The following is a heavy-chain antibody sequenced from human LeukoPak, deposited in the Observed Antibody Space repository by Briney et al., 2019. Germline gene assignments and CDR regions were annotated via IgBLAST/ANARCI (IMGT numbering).Heavy chain of an antibody. CDR3: ERDMVGATRGNY. V-gene: IGHV3-30-3*01. J-gene: IGHJ4*02. CDR1: GFTFSSYA. Sequence: VGSLRLSCAASGFTFSSYAMHWVRQAPGKGLEWVAVISYDGSNKYYADSVKGRFTISRDNSKNTLYLQRNRLKDEDTAVYYCERDMVGATRGNYWGQGTLVTVSS. CDR2: ISYDGSNK. D-gene: IGHD1-26*01.